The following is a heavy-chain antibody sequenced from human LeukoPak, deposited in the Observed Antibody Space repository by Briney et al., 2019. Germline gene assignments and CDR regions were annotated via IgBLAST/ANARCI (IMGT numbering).Heavy chain of an antibody. Sequence: SETLSLTCTVSGGSISSYYWRWIRQPPGKGLEWIGYIYYSGSTNYNPSLKSRVTISVDTSKNQFSLKLSSVTAADTAIYYCARGRTSEFDYWGQGTLVTVSS. CDR2: IYYSGST. CDR3: ARGRTSEFDY. CDR1: GGSISSYY. J-gene: IGHJ4*02. V-gene: IGHV4-59*01.